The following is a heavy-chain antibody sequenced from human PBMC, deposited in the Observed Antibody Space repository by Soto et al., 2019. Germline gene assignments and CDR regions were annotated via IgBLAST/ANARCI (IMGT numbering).Heavy chain of an antibody. CDR3: ARLDYYDSSGIYRDDAFDI. D-gene: IGHD3-22*01. V-gene: IGHV4-39*01. CDR2: IYYSGST. J-gene: IGHJ3*02. Sequence: SSETLSLTCTVSGGSISSSSYYWGWIRQPPGKGLEWIGSIYYSGSTYYNPSLKSRVTISVDTSKNQFSLKLSSVTAADTAVYYCARLDYYDSSGIYRDDAFDIWGQGTMVTVS. CDR1: GGSISSSSYY.